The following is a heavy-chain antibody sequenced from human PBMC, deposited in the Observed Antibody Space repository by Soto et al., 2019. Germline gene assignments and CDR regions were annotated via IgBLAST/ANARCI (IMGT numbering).Heavy chain of an antibody. V-gene: IGHV3-23*01. Sequence: EVQLLESGGGLVQPGGSLRLSCAASGFTFSSYAMSWVRQAPGKGLEWVSAISGSGGSTYYADSVKGRFTISRDNSKNTLYLQMNSLRAEDTAVYYCAKATRSIEIGLRGGMDVWGQGTTVTVSS. CDR2: ISGSGGST. CDR1: GFTFSSYA. D-gene: IGHD6-6*01. CDR3: AKATRSIEIGLRGGMDV. J-gene: IGHJ6*02.